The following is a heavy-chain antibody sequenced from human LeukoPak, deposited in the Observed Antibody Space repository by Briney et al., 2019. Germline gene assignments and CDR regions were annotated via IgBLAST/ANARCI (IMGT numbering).Heavy chain of an antibody. D-gene: IGHD6-19*01. CDR2: ISASGGST. V-gene: IGHV3-23*01. J-gene: IGHJ4*02. CDR1: GFTFSSYA. CDR3: AKDSLDSSGWYDY. Sequence: GGSLRLSFAASGFTFSSYAMSWVRQAPGKGLEWVSGISASGGSTYYADSVKGRFTISRDNSKNTLYLQMNSLRAEDTAVYYCAKDSLDSSGWYDYWGQGTLVTVSS.